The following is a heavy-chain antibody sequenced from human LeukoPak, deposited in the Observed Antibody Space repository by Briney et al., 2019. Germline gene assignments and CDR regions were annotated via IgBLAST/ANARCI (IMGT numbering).Heavy chain of an antibody. CDR2: ISGNGGST. CDR1: GFTFSNNA. D-gene: IGHD6-6*01. V-gene: IGHV3-23*01. CDR3: AKDPSTSSGWYFDL. Sequence: GGSLRLSCAASGFTFSNNAMTWDAPTPERGREWVLYISGNGGSTYYGDSVKGRCTISRDNSTKKLYLEMNSLRDADTAEYDSAKDPSTSSGWYFDLWGRGTLVTVSS. J-gene: IGHJ2*01.